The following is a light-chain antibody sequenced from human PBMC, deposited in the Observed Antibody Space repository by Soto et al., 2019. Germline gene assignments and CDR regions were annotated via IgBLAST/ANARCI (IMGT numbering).Light chain of an antibody. Sequence: DIQMTQSPSSLSASVGDRVTITCRASQSISYYLHWYQQKPGKAPKLLIYAASNLQSGVPSKFSASGSGTDFTLTLNSLQPEDFATYYCQQGYSTHWTFGQGTKVDIK. CDR1: QSISYY. CDR2: AAS. J-gene: IGKJ1*01. CDR3: QQGYSTHWT. V-gene: IGKV1-39*01.